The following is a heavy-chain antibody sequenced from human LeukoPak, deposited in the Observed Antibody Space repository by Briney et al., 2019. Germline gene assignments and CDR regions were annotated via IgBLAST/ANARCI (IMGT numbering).Heavy chain of an antibody. Sequence: GGSLRLSCAASGFTFSSYSMNCFRQAPGKGLEWVSSISSSSSYIYYADSVKGRFTISRVNAKNSLYLQMNSLRAEDTAVYYCARGSAAAGPGWFDPWGQGTLVTVSS. CDR1: GFTFSSYS. CDR2: ISSSSSYI. V-gene: IGHV3-21*01. D-gene: IGHD6-13*01. J-gene: IGHJ5*02. CDR3: ARGSAAAGPGWFDP.